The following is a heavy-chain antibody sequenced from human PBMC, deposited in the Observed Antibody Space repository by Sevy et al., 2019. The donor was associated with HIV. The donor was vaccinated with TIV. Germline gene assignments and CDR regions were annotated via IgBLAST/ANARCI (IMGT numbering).Heavy chain of an antibody. CDR2: ISSSGGTT. Sequence: GGSLRLSCAASGFTFSSYAISWVRQAPGKGLEWVSVISSSGGTTYYAGSVEGRFTISRDNAKKSVYLQMNSLRVEDTAVYYCARDGGYSDYGMDLWGQGTTVTVSS. J-gene: IGHJ6*02. CDR3: ARDGGYSDYGMDL. V-gene: IGHV3-23*01. D-gene: IGHD2-15*01. CDR1: GFTFSSYA.